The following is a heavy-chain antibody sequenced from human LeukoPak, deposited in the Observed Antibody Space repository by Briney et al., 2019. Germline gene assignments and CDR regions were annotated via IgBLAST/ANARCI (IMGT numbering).Heavy chain of an antibody. CDR3: ARVFMYYYDSRGGFDP. V-gene: IGHV1-8*01. D-gene: IGHD3-22*01. Sequence: GASVKVSCKASGYTFTSYDINWVRQATGQGLEWMGWMNPNSGNTGYAQKFQGRVTMTRNTSISTAYMELSSLRSEDTAVYYCARVFMYYYDSRGGFDPWGQGTLVTVSS. CDR2: MNPNSGNT. J-gene: IGHJ5*02. CDR1: GYTFTSYD.